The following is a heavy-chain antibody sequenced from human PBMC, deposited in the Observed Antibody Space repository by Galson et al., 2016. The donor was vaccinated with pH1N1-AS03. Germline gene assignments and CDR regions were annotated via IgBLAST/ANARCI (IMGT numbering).Heavy chain of an antibody. Sequence: SVKVSCKASGYNFSKYDINWVRQAAGQGLEWMGWMNPNTGDTGYAERFQGRLTMTSDTSLHTAFMDLRGLRSEDAAVYFCARVSREGGGRPTDFQHWGQGTLITVS. D-gene: IGHD4-23*01. J-gene: IGHJ1*01. CDR2: MNPNTGDT. V-gene: IGHV1-8*01. CDR1: GYNFSKYD. CDR3: ARVSREGGGRPTDFQH.